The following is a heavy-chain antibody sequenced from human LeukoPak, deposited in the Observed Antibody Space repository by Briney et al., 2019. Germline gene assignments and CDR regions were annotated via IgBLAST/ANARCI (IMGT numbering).Heavy chain of an antibody. Sequence: GRSLRLSCAASGFTFSSYGMHWVRQAPGKGLEWVAVISYDGSNKYYADSVKGRFTISRDNSKNTLYLQMNSLRAEDTAVYYCARGCEASCYVGIYFDYWGQGILVTVSS. J-gene: IGHJ4*02. CDR1: GFTFSSYG. CDR3: ARGCEASCYVGIYFDY. V-gene: IGHV3-30*03. CDR2: ISYDGSNK. D-gene: IGHD2-2*01.